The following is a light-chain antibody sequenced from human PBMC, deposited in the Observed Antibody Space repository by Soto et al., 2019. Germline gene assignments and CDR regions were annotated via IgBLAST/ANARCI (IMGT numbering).Light chain of an antibody. CDR3: QKYSSVPV. CDR2: GAS. Sequence: DIQMTQSPTSLSASVGDRVTITCRASQDIRNFVAWYQQKPGKAPKLLIYGASTLQSGVPSRFSGSGSGTDFTLTINSLQPEDVAAYYCQKYSSVPVFGAGTKVEIK. J-gene: IGKJ3*01. CDR1: QDIRNF. V-gene: IGKV1-27*01.